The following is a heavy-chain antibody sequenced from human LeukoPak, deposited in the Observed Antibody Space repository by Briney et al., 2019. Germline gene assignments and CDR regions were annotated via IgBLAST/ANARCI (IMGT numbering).Heavy chain of an antibody. J-gene: IGHJ3*02. V-gene: IGHV4-59*08. CDR1: GGSISSYY. Sequence: SETLSLTCSVSGGSISSYYWSWIRQPPGKGLEWIGYIYYSGSTNYNPSLKSRVTISVDTSKNQFSLKLSSVTAADTAVYYCARAHYDYVWGSYRYYAFDIWGQGTMVTVSS. CDR3: ARAHYDYVWGSYRYYAFDI. D-gene: IGHD3-16*02. CDR2: IYYSGST.